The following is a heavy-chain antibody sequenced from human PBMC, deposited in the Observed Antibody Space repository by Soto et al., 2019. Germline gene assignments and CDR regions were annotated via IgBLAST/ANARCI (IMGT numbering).Heavy chain of an antibody. V-gene: IGHV4-31*03. D-gene: IGHD5-18*01. CDR2: MSYSGRT. CDR1: GGSVSSGGYS. J-gene: IGHJ5*02. CDR3: ARAVTQDWFDP. Sequence: QVQLQESGPGLVKPSQTLSLTCTVSGGSVSSGGYSWNWIRQHPGKGLEWIGYMSYSGRTYYNPSLKSRVTISEDTSKNQFSLKLSSVTAADTAVYYCARAVTQDWFDPWGQGTLVIVSS.